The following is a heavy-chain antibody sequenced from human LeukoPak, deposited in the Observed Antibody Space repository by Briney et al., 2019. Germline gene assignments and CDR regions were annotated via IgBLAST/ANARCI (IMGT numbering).Heavy chain of an antibody. CDR2: INHSGST. D-gene: IGHD5-18*01. Sequence: SETLSLTCAVYGGSFSGYYWSWIRQPLGKGLEWIGEINHSGSTNYNPSLKSRVTISVDTSKNQFSLKLSSVTAADTAVYYCARDQDTAPFDYWGQGTLVTVSS. CDR3: ARDQDTAPFDY. V-gene: IGHV4-34*01. J-gene: IGHJ4*02. CDR1: GGSFSGYY.